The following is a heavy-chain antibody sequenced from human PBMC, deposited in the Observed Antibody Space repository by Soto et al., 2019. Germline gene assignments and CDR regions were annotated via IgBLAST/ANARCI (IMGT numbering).Heavy chain of an antibody. D-gene: IGHD3-16*01. V-gene: IGHV4-31*03. CDR3: ALRLGDPGRLYFDY. J-gene: IGHJ4*01. Sequence: PSETLSLTCTVSGGSISSGGYYCSWILHHPGKGLEWIGYIYYSGSTYYNPSLKSRVSISVDTSKNQFPLKLSSVTAADTAVYYCALRLGDPGRLYFDYWGQGTLVTVSS. CDR1: GGSISSGGYY. CDR2: IYYSGST.